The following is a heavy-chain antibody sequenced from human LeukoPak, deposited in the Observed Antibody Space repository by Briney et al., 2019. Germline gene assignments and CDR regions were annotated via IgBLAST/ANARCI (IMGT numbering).Heavy chain of an antibody. J-gene: IGHJ4*02. CDR3: ARGRDVATAYSSSWDGYYFDY. CDR2: IYYSGST. CDR1: GGSISSYY. V-gene: IGHV4-59*01. D-gene: IGHD6-13*01. Sequence: SETLPLTCTVSGGSISSYYWSWLRQPPGKGLEWIGYIYYSGSTNCNPSLKSRVTISVDTSKNQFSLKLSSVTAADTAVYYCARGRDVATAYSSSWDGYYFDYWGQGTLVTVSS.